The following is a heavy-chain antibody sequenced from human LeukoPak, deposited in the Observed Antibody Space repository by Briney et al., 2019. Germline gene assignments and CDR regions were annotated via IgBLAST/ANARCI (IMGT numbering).Heavy chain of an antibody. J-gene: IGHJ6*02. D-gene: IGHD3-22*01. Sequence: SETLSLTCTVSGVSISSYYWSWIRQPPGKGLEWIGYIYYSGSTNYNPSLKSRVTISVDTSKNQFSLKLSSVTAADTAVYYCARESRRWLLPNYYYYGMDVWGQGTTVTVSS. V-gene: IGHV4-59*01. CDR3: ARESRRWLLPNYYYYGMDV. CDR1: GVSISSYY. CDR2: IYYSGST.